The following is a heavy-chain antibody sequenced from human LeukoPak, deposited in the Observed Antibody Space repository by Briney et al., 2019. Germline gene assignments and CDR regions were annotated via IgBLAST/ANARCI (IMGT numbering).Heavy chain of an antibody. CDR3: ARYSSSSEGDY. J-gene: IGHJ4*02. CDR1: GYSFTNYW. D-gene: IGHD6-6*01. V-gene: IGHV5-51*01. Sequence: GESLQISCKGSGYSFTNYWIGWVRQMPGKGLEWMGIIYPGNSDTRYSPSFQGQVTISADKSISTAYLQWSSLKASDTAMYYCARYSSSSEGDYWGQGTLVTVSS. CDR2: IYPGNSDT.